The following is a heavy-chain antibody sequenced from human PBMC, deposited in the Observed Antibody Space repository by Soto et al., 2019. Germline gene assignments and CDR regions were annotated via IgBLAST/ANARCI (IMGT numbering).Heavy chain of an antibody. Sequence: PSGTLSLTCTVSGGSISGHYSTWIRQPPGKGLQYMGYISYSGSTNYNPSLKNRVTISVDTSNDQFSLRLSSVTAADTAVYYCARDVGLPHDTGYYDFWSGKNNWFDPWGQGMLVTVSS. V-gene: IGHV4-59*11. CDR2: ISYSGST. CDR3: ARDVGLPHDTGYYDFWSGKNNWFDP. J-gene: IGHJ5*02. CDR1: GGSISGHY. D-gene: IGHD3-3*01.